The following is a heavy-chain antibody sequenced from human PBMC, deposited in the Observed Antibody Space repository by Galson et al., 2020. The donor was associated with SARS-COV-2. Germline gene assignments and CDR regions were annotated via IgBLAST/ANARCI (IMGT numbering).Heavy chain of an antibody. CDR3: AKAVGSGDYSFGDDMDV. CDR1: GFTFRAYY. D-gene: IGHD3-3*01. J-gene: IGHJ6*02. Sequence: GSLRLSCVASGFTFRAYYMNWVRQAPGKGLEWVSSISISGSHVHYADSVRGRFTISRDNADYTLYLQLNGLRAEDTATYYCAKAVGSGDYSFGDDMDVWGQGTTVTVS. V-gene: IGHV3-21*01. CDR2: ISISGSHV.